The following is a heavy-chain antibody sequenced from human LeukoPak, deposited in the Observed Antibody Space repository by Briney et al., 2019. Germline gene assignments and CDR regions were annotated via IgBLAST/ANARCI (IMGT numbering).Heavy chain of an antibody. V-gene: IGHV3-7*01. D-gene: IGHD6-13*01. Sequence: GGSLRLSCASSGFNFGAYWMSWVRQAPGKGLEWVATIKQDESEKYYVDSVKGRFTISRDNAKNSLYLQMNSLRAEDTAVYYCARDQTQIAAAGTGYWGQGTLVTVSS. J-gene: IGHJ4*02. CDR2: IKQDESEK. CDR3: ARDQTQIAAAGTGY. CDR1: GFNFGAYW.